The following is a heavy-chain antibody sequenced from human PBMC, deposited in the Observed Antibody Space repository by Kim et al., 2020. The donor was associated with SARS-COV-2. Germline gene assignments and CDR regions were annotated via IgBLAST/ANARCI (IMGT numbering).Heavy chain of an antibody. CDR2: IRSKANSYAT. D-gene: IGHD2-15*01. V-gene: IGHV3-73*01. J-gene: IGHJ4*02. Sequence: GGSLRLSCAASGFTFSGSAMHWVRQASGKGLEWVGRIRSKANSYATAYAASVKGRFTISRDDSKNTAYLQMNSLKTEDTAVYYCTSDIVVVVAATRDYWGQGTLVTVSS. CDR1: GFTFSGSA. CDR3: TSDIVVVVAATRDY.